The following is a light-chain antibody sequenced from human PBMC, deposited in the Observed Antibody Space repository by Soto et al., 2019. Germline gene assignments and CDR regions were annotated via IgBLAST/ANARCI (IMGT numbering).Light chain of an antibody. J-gene: IGKJ1*01. CDR2: GAS. CDR3: YQQEYCLPWT. V-gene: IGKV3D-15*01. Sequence: SPSSLSGYNGDGATLSCRASQRVTRHFAWYQQKPGQAPRLLIYGASNRATGLPDRFSGSGSGTDYTLTISSLLHAEDGVSYCYQQEYCLPWTFGEGTKVDIK. CDR1: QRVTRH.